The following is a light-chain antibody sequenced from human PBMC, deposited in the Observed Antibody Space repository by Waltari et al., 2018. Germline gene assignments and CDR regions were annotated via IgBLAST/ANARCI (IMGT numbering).Light chain of an antibody. CDR1: SSGVGRYNL. J-gene: IGLJ3*02. Sequence: QSALTQPASVSGSPGQSITITSTEASSGVGRYNLVSWYQQHPGKAPQVLLYEGNTRPSGVSNRFSGSKSGNTASLTISGLQAEDEADYFCSSYTGSTTPRVFGGGTKLTVL. V-gene: IGLV2-23*01. CDR3: SSYTGSTTPRV. CDR2: EGN.